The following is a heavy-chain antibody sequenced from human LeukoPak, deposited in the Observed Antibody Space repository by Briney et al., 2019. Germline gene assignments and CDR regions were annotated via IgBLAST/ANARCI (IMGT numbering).Heavy chain of an antibody. CDR1: GFTFSSYW. J-gene: IGHJ6*03. Sequence: GGSLRLSCAASGFTFSSYWMHWVRQAPGKGLEWVTSISSSSSYIYYADSVKGRFTISRDNAKYSLYLQMNSLRAEDTAVYYCAREYSRAQYYYYMDVWGKGTTVTVSS. D-gene: IGHD6-13*01. V-gene: IGHV3-21*01. CDR3: AREYSRAQYYYYMDV. CDR2: ISSSSSYI.